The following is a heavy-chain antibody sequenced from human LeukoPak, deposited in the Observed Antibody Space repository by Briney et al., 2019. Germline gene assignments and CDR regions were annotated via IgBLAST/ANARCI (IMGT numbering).Heavy chain of an antibody. V-gene: IGHV3-9*01. CDR3: ARAGGSRYYYAMGV. Sequence: GGSLRLSCAASGFTFDDYGMHWVRQAPGKGLEWVSGISWNSDSVGYADSVKGRFTISRDNAENSLYLQMNSLRAEDTAFYYCARAGGSRYYYAMGVWGQGTTVTVSS. D-gene: IGHD3-16*01. CDR1: GFTFDDYG. CDR2: ISWNSDSV. J-gene: IGHJ6*02.